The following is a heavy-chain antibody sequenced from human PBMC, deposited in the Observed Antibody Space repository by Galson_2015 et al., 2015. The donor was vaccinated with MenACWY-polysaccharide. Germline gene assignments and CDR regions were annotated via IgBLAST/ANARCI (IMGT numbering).Heavy chain of an antibody. J-gene: IGHJ4*02. CDR1: GSTFSSYS. D-gene: IGHD1-26*01. Sequence: SLRLSCAASGSTFSSYSMNWVRQAPGKGLEWVSSISSSSSYIYYADSVKGRFTISRDNAKNSLYLQMNSLRAEDTAVYYCARGVGSYYPDYWGQGTLVTVSS. CDR3: ARGVGSYYPDY. V-gene: IGHV3-21*01. CDR2: ISSSSSYI.